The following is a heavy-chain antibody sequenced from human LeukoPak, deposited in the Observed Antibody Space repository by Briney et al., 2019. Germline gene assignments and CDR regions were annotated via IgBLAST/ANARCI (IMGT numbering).Heavy chain of an antibody. J-gene: IGHJ6*02. V-gene: IGHV4-30-4*01. CDR3: ARHPTIVGAADYYGMDV. CDR1: GGSISSGDYY. CDR2: IYYSGST. D-gene: IGHD1-26*01. Sequence: SETLSLTCTVSGGSISSGDYYWSWIRQPPGKGLEWIGYIYYSGSTYCNPSLKSRVTISVDTSKNQFSLKLSSVTATDTAVYYCARHPTIVGAADYYGMDVWGQGTTVTVSS.